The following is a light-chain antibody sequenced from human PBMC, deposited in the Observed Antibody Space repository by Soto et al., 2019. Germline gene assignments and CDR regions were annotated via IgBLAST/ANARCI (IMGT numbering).Light chain of an antibody. CDR1: RSDVGGYNY. Sequence: LTQPASVSGSPGQSITISCTGTRSDVGGYNYVSWYQQHPGKAPKIMIYDVSNRPSGVSNRFSGSKSGNTASLTISGLQAEDEADYYCSSYTSSSTVVFGGGTKVTVL. J-gene: IGLJ2*01. CDR2: DVS. V-gene: IGLV2-14*01. CDR3: SSYTSSSTVV.